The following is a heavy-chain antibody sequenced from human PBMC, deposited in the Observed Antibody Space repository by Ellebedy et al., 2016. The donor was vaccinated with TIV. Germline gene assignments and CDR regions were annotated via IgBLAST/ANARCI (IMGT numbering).Heavy chain of an antibody. CDR3: ARQANYYGSGSPLGYGMDV. CDR1: GGSISSSSYY. V-gene: IGHV4-39*01. Sequence: MPGGSLRLSCTVSGGSISSSSYYWGWIRQPPGKGLEWIGSIYYSGSTSYNPSLKIRVTISVDTSKNHFSLKLSSVTAADTSVYYCARQANYYGSGSPLGYGMDVWGQGTTVTVSS. D-gene: IGHD3-10*01. CDR2: IYYSGST. J-gene: IGHJ6*02.